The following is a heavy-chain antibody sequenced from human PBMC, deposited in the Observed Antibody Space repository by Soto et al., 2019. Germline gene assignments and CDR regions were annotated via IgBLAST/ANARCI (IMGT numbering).Heavy chain of an antibody. CDR2: ISYDGSNK. CDR1: GFTFSSYA. J-gene: IGHJ4*02. CDR3: ARDPGSYDYVWGSYRYVFDY. D-gene: IGHD3-16*02. Sequence: GGSLRLSCAASGFTFSSYAMHWVRQAPGKGLEWVAVISYDGSNKYYADSVKGRFTISRDNSKNTLYLQMNSLRAEDTAVYYCARDPGSYDYVWGSYRYVFDYWGQGTLVTVSS. V-gene: IGHV3-30-3*01.